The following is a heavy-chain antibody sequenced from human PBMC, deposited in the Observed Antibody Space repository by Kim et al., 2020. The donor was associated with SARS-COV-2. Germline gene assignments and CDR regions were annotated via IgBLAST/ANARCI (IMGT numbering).Heavy chain of an antibody. D-gene: IGHD6-13*01. CDR3: ARFRSSYFDS. J-gene: IGHJ4*03. CDR2: INTGSFTI. Sequence: GGSLRLSCAASGFTFSSYGMNWVRQAPGKGLEWLAYINTGSFTIYYADSVKGRFTISRDNAKNSLFLQLNSLRAEDTAVYYCARFRSSYFDSWGQGTLVIVSS. V-gene: IGHV3-48*04. CDR1: GFTFSSYG.